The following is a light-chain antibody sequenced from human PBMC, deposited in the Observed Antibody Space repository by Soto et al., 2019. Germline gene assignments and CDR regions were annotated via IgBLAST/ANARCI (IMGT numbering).Light chain of an antibody. CDR2: EVY. Sequence: QSALTQPASVSGSPGQSITISCTGATSDFGAYNYVSWYQQHPGKAPKLMIYEVYNRPSGVSHRFSGSKSGNTASLTISGLQAEDEADYYCSSYTSSTTRVFGGGTKLTVL. CDR3: SSYTSSTTRV. J-gene: IGLJ3*02. CDR1: TSDFGAYNY. V-gene: IGLV2-14*01.